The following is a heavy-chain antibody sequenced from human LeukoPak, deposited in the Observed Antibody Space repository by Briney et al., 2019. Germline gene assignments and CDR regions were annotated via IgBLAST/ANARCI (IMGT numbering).Heavy chain of an antibody. CDR2: IYTSGST. CDR1: NDSISSYY. V-gene: IGHV4-4*07. J-gene: IGHJ4*02. Sequence: SETLSLTCTVSNDSISSYYWSWIRQPAGEGLEWIGRIYTSGSTNYNPSLKSRVTISVDKSKNQFSLKLHSVTAADTAVYYCARDSDYWGQGTLVTVSS. CDR3: ARDSDY.